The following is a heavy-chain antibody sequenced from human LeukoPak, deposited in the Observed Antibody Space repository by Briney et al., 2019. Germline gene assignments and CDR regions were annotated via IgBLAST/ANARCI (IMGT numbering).Heavy chain of an antibody. CDR1: GFTFSSYW. J-gene: IGHJ4*02. Sequence: GGSLRLSYAASGFTFSSYWMHWVRQAPGKGLVWVSRINSDGSSTSYADSVKGRFTISRDNAKNTLYLQMNSLRAEDTAVYYCARADVATDYYFDYWGQGTLVTVSS. CDR2: INSDGSST. D-gene: IGHD2-21*01. V-gene: IGHV3-74*01. CDR3: ARADVATDYYFDY.